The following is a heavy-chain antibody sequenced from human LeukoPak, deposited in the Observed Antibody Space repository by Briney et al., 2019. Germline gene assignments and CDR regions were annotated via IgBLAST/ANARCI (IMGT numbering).Heavy chain of an antibody. CDR3: AREDYDFWSGYSRTGSDY. CDR1: GFTFSSYW. CDR2: IKQDGSEK. Sequence: GGSLRLSCAASGFTFSSYWMSWVRQAPGKGLEWVANIKQDGSEKYYVDSVKSRFTISRDNAKNSLYLQMNSLRAEDTAVYYCAREDYDFWSGYSRTGSDYWGQGTLVTVSS. J-gene: IGHJ4*02. D-gene: IGHD3-3*01. V-gene: IGHV3-7*01.